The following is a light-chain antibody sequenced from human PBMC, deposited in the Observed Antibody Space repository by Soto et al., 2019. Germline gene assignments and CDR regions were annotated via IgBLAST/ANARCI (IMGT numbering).Light chain of an antibody. J-gene: IGKJ1*01. CDR1: QTFGRW. Sequence: DIQMTQSPSTLSASVGDRVTITCRASQTFGRWLAWFQQKPGKAPKLLIYEASNLQSGVPSRFSGSGSGTKFTLTFSSLQPDDFATYYCQQYNSYLWTFGQGTKVEIK. V-gene: IGKV1-5*03. CDR2: EAS. CDR3: QQYNSYLWT.